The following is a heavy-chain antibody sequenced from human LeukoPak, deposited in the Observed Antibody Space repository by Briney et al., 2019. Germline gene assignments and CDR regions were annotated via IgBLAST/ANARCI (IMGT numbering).Heavy chain of an antibody. V-gene: IGHV1-3*03. CDR2: INAGNGNT. D-gene: IGHD4-17*01. J-gene: IGHJ4*02. CDR1: GYTFTSYA. Sequence: ASVKVSCKASGYTFTSYAMHWVRQAPGQRLEWMGWINAGNGNTKYSQEFQGRVTITRDTSASTAYMELSSLRSEDMAVYYCARDGNSKPPYGDYGAYYFDYWGQGTLVTVSS. CDR3: ARDGNSKPPYGDYGAYYFDY.